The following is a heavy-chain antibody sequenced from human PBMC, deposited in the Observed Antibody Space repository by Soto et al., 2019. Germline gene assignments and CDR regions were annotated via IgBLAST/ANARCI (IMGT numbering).Heavy chain of an antibody. CDR3: ATAGYYDTKGYYGMDV. J-gene: IGHJ6*02. D-gene: IGHD3-22*01. CDR1: GYSFTSYW. Sequence: PGESLKISCKGSGYSFTSYWIGWVRQMPGKGLEWMGIIYPGDSDTRYSPSFQGQVTISADKSISTAYLQWSSLKASDTAMYYCATAGYYDTKGYYGMDVWGQGTTVTVSS. V-gene: IGHV5-51*01. CDR2: IYPGDSDT.